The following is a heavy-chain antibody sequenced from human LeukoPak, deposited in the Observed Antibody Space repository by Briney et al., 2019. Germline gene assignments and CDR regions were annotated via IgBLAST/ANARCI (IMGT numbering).Heavy chain of an antibody. CDR3: ARDENGGQPDY. Sequence: GGSLRLSCAASGFTFSSYGMHWVRQAPGKGLEWVAVISYDGSNKYYADSVKGRFTISRDNSKNTLYLQMNSLRAEDTAVYYCARDENGGQPDYWGQGTLVTVSS. D-gene: IGHD4-23*01. CDR1: GFTFSSYG. V-gene: IGHV3-30*03. CDR2: ISYDGSNK. J-gene: IGHJ4*02.